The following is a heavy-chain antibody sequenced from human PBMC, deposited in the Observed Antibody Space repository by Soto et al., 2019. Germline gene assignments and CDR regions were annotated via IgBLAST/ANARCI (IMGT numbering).Heavy chain of an antibody. J-gene: IGHJ4*02. Sequence: QVQLVESGGGVVQPGRSLRLSCAASGFTFSSYGMHWVRQAPGKGLEWVAVIWYAGSNKYYADSVKGRFTISRDNSKNTLYLQMNSLRAEDTAVYYCARTRDGYNPDFDYWGQGTLVTVSS. CDR1: GFTFSSYG. D-gene: IGHD5-12*01. CDR2: IWYAGSNK. CDR3: ARTRDGYNPDFDY. V-gene: IGHV3-33*01.